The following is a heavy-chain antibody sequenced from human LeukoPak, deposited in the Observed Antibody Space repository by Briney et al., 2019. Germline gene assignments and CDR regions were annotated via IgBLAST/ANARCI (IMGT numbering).Heavy chain of an antibody. CDR3: GIAARLYYYYYYGMDV. V-gene: IGHV1-69*13. J-gene: IGHJ6*02. Sequence: SVKVSCKASGGTFSSYAISWVRQAPGQGLEWMGGIIPIFGTANYAQKFQGRVTITADESTSTAYMELSSLRSEDTAVYYCGIAARLYYYYYYGMDVWGQGTTVTVSS. CDR1: GGTFSSYA. CDR2: IIPIFGTA. D-gene: IGHD6-6*01.